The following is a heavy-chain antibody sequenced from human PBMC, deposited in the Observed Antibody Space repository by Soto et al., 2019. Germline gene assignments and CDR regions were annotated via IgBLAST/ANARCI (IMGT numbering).Heavy chain of an antibody. D-gene: IGHD3-3*01. CDR2: INAGNGNT. V-gene: IGHV1-3*01. J-gene: IGHJ6*02. CDR1: GYTFTSYA. Sequence: QVQLAQSGAEVKKPGASVRLPCKASGYTFTSYAIHWVRQAPGHRLEWLGWINAGNGNTKYSRDFQGRVTITRDTSASAAYMELISLRSEDTAVYYCAREPLLYLGEPRDGMDVWGLGTTVIVSS. CDR3: AREPLLYLGEPRDGMDV.